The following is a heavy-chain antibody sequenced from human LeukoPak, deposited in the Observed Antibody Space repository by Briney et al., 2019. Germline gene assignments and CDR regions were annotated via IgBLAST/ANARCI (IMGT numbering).Heavy chain of an antibody. J-gene: IGHJ5*02. CDR1: GYTFTGYY. V-gene: IGHV1-2*02. Sequence: ASVKVSCKASGYTFTGYYLHWGRQAPGQGLEWMGWLNPNSGATKYAQKFQGRVTMTRDTSITTAYMELNRLRYDDTAMYYCARYIPVDDYFDPWGQGTLVTVSS. D-gene: IGHD4-11*01. CDR3: ARYIPVDDYFDP. CDR2: LNPNSGAT.